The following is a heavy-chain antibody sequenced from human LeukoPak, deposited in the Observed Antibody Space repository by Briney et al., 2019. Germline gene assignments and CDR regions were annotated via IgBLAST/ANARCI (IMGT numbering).Heavy chain of an antibody. CDR2: ISGSGGST. CDR1: GFTFSSYA. CDR3: AIKKGGSSWYGPTFDY. V-gene: IGHV3-23*01. D-gene: IGHD6-13*01. J-gene: IGHJ4*02. Sequence: PGGSLRLSCAASGFTFSSYAMSWVRQAPGKGLEWVSAISGSGGSTYYADSVKGRFTISRDNSKNTLYLQMNSLRAEDTAVYYCAIKKGGSSWYGPTFDYWGQGTLVTVSS.